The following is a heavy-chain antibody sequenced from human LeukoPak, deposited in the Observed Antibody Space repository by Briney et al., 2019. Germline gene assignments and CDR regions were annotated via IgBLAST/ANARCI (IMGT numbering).Heavy chain of an antibody. CDR1: GGSISSYY. Sequence: SETLSLTCTVSGGSISSYYWSWIRQPPGKGLEWIGYIYYSGATNYNPSLKSRVTISVDTSKNQFSLKLSSVTAADTAVYYCARAPNDMMYYFDYWGQGTLVTVSS. J-gene: IGHJ4*02. D-gene: IGHD2-8*01. CDR3: ARAPNDMMYYFDY. V-gene: IGHV4-59*01. CDR2: IYYSGAT.